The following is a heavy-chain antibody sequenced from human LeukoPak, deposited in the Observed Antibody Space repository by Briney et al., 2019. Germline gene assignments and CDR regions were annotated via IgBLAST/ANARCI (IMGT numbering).Heavy chain of an antibody. CDR3: ARVGGSGSNRWGHSRYYFDY. CDR1: GGSISSGGYY. D-gene: IGHD3-10*01. V-gene: IGHV4-31*03. J-gene: IGHJ4*02. CDR2: IYYGGST. Sequence: PSQTLSLTCTVSGGSISSGGYYGSWIRQHPGKGLEWIGYIYYGGSTYYNPSLKSRVTISVDTSKNQFSLKLSSVTAADTAVYYCARVGGSGSNRWGHSRYYFDYWGQGTLVTVSS.